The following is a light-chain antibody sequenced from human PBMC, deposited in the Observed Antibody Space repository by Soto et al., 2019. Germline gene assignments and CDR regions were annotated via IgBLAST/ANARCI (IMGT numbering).Light chain of an antibody. CDR1: RGINNX. V-gene: IGKV1-17*03. CDR2: GAS. Sequence: IPMXQSPSAMSASXGDRVTIDFRASRGINNXLAWFQQKPGKVPQGXXDGASSLQRGGPSRFSGSGSGTDFTLTISSLQPEDFATYYCLQDYNYPLTFGQGTRLEIK. J-gene: IGKJ5*01. CDR3: LQDYNYPLT.